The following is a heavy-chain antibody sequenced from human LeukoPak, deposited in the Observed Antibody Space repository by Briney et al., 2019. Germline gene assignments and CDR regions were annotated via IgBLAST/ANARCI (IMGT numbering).Heavy chain of an antibody. J-gene: IGHJ4*02. V-gene: IGHV1-2*06. CDR3: ARAVIRGIHFDS. CDR2: FHPDIDVA. Sequence: ASVQVSCRASGYTFTDHYIHWVRQAPGQGLEWMGRFHPDIDVANYAEKFQGRVTMTRDTSISTAYMDLGSLTSDDTAVYYCARAVIRGIHFDSWGQGTLVTVSS. D-gene: IGHD3-10*01. CDR1: GYTFTDHY.